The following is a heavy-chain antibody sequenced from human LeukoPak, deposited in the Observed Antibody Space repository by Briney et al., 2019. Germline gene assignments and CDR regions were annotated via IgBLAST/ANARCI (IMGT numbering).Heavy chain of an antibody. CDR1: GGSISSSSYY. CDR3: ASLTGYSSTQRDY. CDR2: IYYSGST. V-gene: IGHV4-39*07. D-gene: IGHD6-13*01. J-gene: IGHJ4*02. Sequence: PSETLSLTCTVSGGSISSSSYYWGWIRQPPGKGLEWIGSIYYSGSTYYNPPLKSRVTISVDTSKNQFSLKLSSVTAADTAVYYCASLTGYSSTQRDYWGQGTLVTVSS.